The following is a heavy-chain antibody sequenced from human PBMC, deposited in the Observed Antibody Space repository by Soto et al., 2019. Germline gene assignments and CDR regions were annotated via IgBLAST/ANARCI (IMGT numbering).Heavy chain of an antibody. D-gene: IGHD6-25*01. CDR1: GGSIRSYY. CDR3: AREGPSGFGMDV. V-gene: IGHV4-4*07. J-gene: IGHJ6*02. CDR2: IYTSGTT. Sequence: QVQLQQSGPGLVKPSETLSLTCTVSGGSIRSYYWSWIRQPAGKALEWIGRIYTSGTTNYNPSLKSRVTILLDTSKNQFSLDLSSVTDADTAVYYCAREGPSGFGMDVWGQGTTVTVSS.